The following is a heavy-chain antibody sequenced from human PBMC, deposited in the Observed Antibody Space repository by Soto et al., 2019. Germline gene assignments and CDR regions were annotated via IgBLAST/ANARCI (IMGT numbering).Heavy chain of an antibody. Sequence: EVQLLESGGGLVQPGGSLRLSCAASGFTFNNYAMSWVRQVPGRGLEWVSGISGSGGGTYNADSVKGRFTISRDNSRNTLYLEMNSLRAEDTAVYYCAKSRGSGTYNNPFDAFDLWGQGTMVTVSS. CDR2: ISGSGGGT. CDR3: AKSRGSGTYNNPFDAFDL. V-gene: IGHV3-23*01. D-gene: IGHD3-10*01. CDR1: GFTFNNYA. J-gene: IGHJ3*01.